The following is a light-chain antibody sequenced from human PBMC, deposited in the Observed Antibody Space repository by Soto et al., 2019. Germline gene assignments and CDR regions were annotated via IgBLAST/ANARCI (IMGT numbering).Light chain of an antibody. CDR1: SSDVGGYNY. V-gene: IGLV2-14*01. CDR2: DVS. CDR3: PRYTRSTYSA. Sequence: QSVLTQPASVSGSPGQSITISCTGTSSDVGGYNYVSWYQQHPGKAPKLLIYDVSNRPSGVSNRFSGSKSGNTASLTISGLQAEDEAVQRSPRYTRSTYSAFG. J-gene: IGLJ1*01.